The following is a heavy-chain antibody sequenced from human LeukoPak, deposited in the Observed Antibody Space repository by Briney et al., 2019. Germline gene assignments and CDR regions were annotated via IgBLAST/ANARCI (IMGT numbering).Heavy chain of an antibody. CDR1: GYSFSNYW. D-gene: IGHD3-9*01. Sequence: GESLKISCKGSGYSFSNYWIGWVRQMPGKGLEWMGIIWPGDSDTRYSPSFQGQVTISVDKSISTAYLQWSSLKASDTAIYYCARQYYDVLTGFYIHFDYWGQGTLVTVSS. V-gene: IGHV5-51*01. CDR2: IWPGDSDT. CDR3: ARQYYDVLTGFYIHFDY. J-gene: IGHJ4*02.